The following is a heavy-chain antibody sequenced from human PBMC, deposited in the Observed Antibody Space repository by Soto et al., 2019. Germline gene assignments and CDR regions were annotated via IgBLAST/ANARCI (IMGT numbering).Heavy chain of an antibody. CDR3: AREAEAAVAPNFDY. V-gene: IGHV4-34*01. J-gene: IGHJ4*02. D-gene: IGHD6-13*01. Sequence: SETLSLTCAVYGGSFSGYYWNWIRQPPGKGLEWIGEINHSGSTNYNPSLKSRVTISVDTSKNQFSLKLSSVTAADTAVYYCAREAEAAVAPNFDYWGPGTLVTVSS. CDR2: INHSGST. CDR1: GGSFSGYY.